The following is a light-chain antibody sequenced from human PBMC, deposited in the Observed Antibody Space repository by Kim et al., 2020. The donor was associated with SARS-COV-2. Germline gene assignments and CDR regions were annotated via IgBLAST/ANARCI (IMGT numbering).Light chain of an antibody. CDR2: DVN. V-gene: IGLV2-8*01. J-gene: IGLJ1*01. CDR3: SSYAGTNNYV. CDR1: SSEVGGYNF. Sequence: GQSVTISCTGTSSEVGGYNFVSWYQQRPGKAPKVIIYDVNKRPSGVPDRFSGSKSGSTASLTVSGLQAEDEADYYCSSYAGTNNYVFGTGTKVTVL.